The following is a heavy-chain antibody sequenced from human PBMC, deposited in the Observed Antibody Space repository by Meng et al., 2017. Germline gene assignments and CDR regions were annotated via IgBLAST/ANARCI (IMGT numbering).Heavy chain of an antibody. D-gene: IGHD4-11*01. V-gene: IGHV4-30-4*01. CDR3: AKNHNYSFDY. Sequence: QVQLQESGPGLGKPSQTLSHTCTVSGCSISSGDYYWSWIRQTPGKGLEWIGDIYFSESTYYNPSLKSRVTISVDTSKNQFSLKLSSVTAADTAVYYCAKNHNYSFDYWGQGMLVTVSS. CDR1: GCSISSGDYY. J-gene: IGHJ4*02. CDR2: IYFSEST.